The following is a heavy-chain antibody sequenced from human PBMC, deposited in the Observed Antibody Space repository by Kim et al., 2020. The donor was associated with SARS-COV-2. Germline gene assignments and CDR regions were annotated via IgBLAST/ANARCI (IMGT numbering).Heavy chain of an antibody. V-gene: IGHV4-34*01. D-gene: IGHD2-2*02. Sequence: SETLSLTCAVYGGSFSDYNWSWIRQPPGKGLEWIGAINHSGSTTLSPSLKSRITISVDTSKSQFSLRLKSMTAKDTAVYYCARGRAGVVPAPVLGLVPYYDYCAMDVWGRGTPVAVSS. CDR2: INHSGST. CDR1: GGSFSDYN. CDR3: ARGRAGVVPAPVLGLVPYYDYCAMDV. J-gene: IGHJ6*02.